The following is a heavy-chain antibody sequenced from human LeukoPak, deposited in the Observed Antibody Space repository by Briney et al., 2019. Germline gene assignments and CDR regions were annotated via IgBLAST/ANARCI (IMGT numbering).Heavy chain of an antibody. J-gene: IGHJ4*02. D-gene: IGHD3-10*01. V-gene: IGHV3-33*01. CDR1: GFTFSSYG. CDR3: ARGVWFGDH. Sequence: GGSLRLFCAASGFTFSSYGMNWVRQAPGKGLEWVAVIWYDGSSKYYADPVKGRFTISRDNSKNTLYLQMNSLRVEDTAVYYCARGVWFGDHWGQGTLVTVSS. CDR2: IWYDGSSK.